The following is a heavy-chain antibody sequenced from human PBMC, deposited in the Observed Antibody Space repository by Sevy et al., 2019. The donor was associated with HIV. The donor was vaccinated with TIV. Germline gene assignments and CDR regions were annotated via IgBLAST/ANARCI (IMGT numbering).Heavy chain of an antibody. D-gene: IGHD2-2*01. CDR1: GYTFTDYY. J-gene: IGHJ4*02. V-gene: IGHV1-2*06. Sequence: ASVKVSCKASGYTFTDYYMHWVRQAPGQGLEWMGRINPNSGGTNYAQKFQGRVTMTRDTSISTVYMELSRLTSDDSAVYDWARCVFMPAQGHFEYWGQGTLVTVSS. CDR2: INPNSGGT. CDR3: ARCVFMPAQGHFEY.